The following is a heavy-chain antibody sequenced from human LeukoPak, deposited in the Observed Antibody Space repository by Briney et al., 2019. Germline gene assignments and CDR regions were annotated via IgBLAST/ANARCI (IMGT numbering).Heavy chain of an antibody. CDR3: AREGVLGGSETSGMDV. CDR1: GYTFTGYY. V-gene: IGHV1-2*02. D-gene: IGHD3-10*01. CDR2: INPNSGGT. J-gene: IGHJ6*02. Sequence: ASVKVSCKASGYTFTGYYMHWVRQAPGQGLEWMGWINPNSGGTNYAQKFQGRVTMTRDTSISTAYMELSRLRSDDTAGYDCAREGVLGGSETSGMDVWAQGTTVTVS.